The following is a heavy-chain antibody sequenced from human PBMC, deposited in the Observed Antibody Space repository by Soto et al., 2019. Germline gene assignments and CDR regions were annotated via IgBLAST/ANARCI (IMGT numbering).Heavy chain of an antibody. V-gene: IGHV1-46*01. J-gene: IGHJ6*02. CDR1: GYTFTSYY. CDR2: INPSGGST. CDR3: ARSGYCSGGSCAVGETSRMDV. D-gene: IGHD2-15*01. Sequence: QVQLVQSGAEVKKPGASVKVSCKASGYTFTSYYMHWVRQAPGQGLEWMGIINPSGGSTSYAQKFQSRVTMTRDTSTSTVYMELSSLRSEDTAVYYCARSGYCSGGSCAVGETSRMDVWGQGTTVTVSS.